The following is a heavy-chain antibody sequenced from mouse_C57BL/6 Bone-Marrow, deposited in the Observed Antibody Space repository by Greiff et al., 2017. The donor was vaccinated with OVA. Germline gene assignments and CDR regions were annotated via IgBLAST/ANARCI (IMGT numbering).Heavy chain of an antibody. D-gene: IGHD2-3*01. V-gene: IGHV1-82*01. CDR3: ASFYDGYYEGY. J-gene: IGHJ2*01. Sequence: VKLQESGPELVKPGASVKISCKASGYAFSSSWMNWVKQRPGKGLEWIGRIYPGDGDTNYNGKFKGKATLTADKSSSTAYMQLSSLTSEDSAVYFCASFYDGYYEGYWGQGTTLTVSS. CDR1: GYAFSSSW. CDR2: IYPGDGDT.